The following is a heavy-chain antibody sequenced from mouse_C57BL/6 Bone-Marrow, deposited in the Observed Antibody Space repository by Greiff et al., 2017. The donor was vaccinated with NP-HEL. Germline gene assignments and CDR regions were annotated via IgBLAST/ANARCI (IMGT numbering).Heavy chain of an antibody. V-gene: IGHV1-15*01. Sequence: QVQLQQSGAELVRPGASVTLSCKASGYTFTDYEMHWVKQTPVHGLEWIGAIDPETGGTAYNQKFKGKAILTADKSSSTAYMELRSLTSEDSAVYYCTGIYYGSSSLYYAMDYWGQGTSVTVSS. D-gene: IGHD1-1*01. J-gene: IGHJ4*01. CDR2: IDPETGGT. CDR3: TGIYYGSSSLYYAMDY. CDR1: GYTFTDYE.